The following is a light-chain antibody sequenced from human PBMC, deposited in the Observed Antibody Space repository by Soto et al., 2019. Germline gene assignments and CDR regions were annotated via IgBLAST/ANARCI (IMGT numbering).Light chain of an antibody. CDR1: QSISNW. V-gene: IGKV1-5*03. Sequence: DIQMTQSPSTLSASVGDRVTITCRASQSISNWLAWYQQKPGKAPNLLIYKASSLQSGVPSRFSGSGSGTEFTLTISSLQPDDFASYYCQQYNTYPLTFGGGTMVEIK. J-gene: IGKJ4*01. CDR2: KAS. CDR3: QQYNTYPLT.